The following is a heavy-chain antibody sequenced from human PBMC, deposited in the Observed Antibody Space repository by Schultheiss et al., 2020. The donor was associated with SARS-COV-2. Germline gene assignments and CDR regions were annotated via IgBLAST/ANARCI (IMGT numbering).Heavy chain of an antibody. Sequence: GGSLRLSCAASGFTVSAYWMHWVRQAPGKGLMWVSRISSDGSSTIYADSVKGRFTISRDNVKNTLYLQMDSLRVEDTAVYYCARAGIVGAQVFDYWGQGTLVTVSS. J-gene: IGHJ4*02. CDR1: GFTVSAYW. CDR3: ARAGIVGAQVFDY. CDR2: ISSDGSST. D-gene: IGHD1-26*01. V-gene: IGHV3-74*01.